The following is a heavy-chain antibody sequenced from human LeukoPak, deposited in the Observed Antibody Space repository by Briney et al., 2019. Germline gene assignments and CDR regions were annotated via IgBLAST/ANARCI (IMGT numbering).Heavy chain of an antibody. V-gene: IGHV5-51*01. D-gene: IGHD1-26*01. CDR1: GYSFSSYW. J-gene: IGHJ4*02. Sequence: GESLQISCKGSGYSFSSYWIGWVRQMPGKGLEWLGIIYPGDSDTRYSPSFQGQVTFSVDKSISTAYLQWSSLKASDTAMYYCARRGGSLHYFDYWGQGTLVTVSS. CDR3: ARRGGSLHYFDY. CDR2: IYPGDSDT.